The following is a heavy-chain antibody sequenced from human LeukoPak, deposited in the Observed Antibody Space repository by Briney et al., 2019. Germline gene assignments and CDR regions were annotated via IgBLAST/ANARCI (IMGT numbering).Heavy chain of an antibody. CDR1: GYTFTGYY. J-gene: IGHJ4*02. CDR3: ARDMGWLQPDNYFDY. V-gene: IGHV1-2*02. CDR2: INPYSGGT. Sequence: ASVKVSCKASGYTFTGYYMHWVRQAPGQGLEWMGWINPYSGGTNYAQKFQGRVTKTRDTSISTAYMELSRLRSDDTAVCYCARDMGWLQPDNYFDYWGQGTLVTVSS. D-gene: IGHD5-24*01.